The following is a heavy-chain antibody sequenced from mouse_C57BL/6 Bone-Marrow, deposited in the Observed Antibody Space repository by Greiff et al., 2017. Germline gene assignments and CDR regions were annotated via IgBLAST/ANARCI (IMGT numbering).Heavy chain of an antibody. Sequence: ESGPGLVKPSQSLSLTCSVTGYSITSGYYWNWIRQFPGNKLEWMGYISYDGSNNYNPSLKNRISITRDTSKNQFFLKLNSVTTEDTATYYCARNLYYGSNYFDYWGQGTTLTVSS. V-gene: IGHV3-6*01. CDR3: ARNLYYGSNYFDY. CDR1: GYSITSGYY. D-gene: IGHD1-1*01. J-gene: IGHJ2*01. CDR2: ISYDGSN.